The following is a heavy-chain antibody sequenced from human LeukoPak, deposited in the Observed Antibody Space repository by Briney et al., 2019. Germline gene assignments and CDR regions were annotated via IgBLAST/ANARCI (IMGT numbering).Heavy chain of an antibody. J-gene: IGHJ4*02. V-gene: IGHV1-18*01. CDR3: ATEESPAAGVDY. D-gene: IGHD2-2*01. CDR1: GYTFTSYG. Sequence: ASVKASCKASGYTFTSYGVSWVRQAPGQGLEWMGWISGSNGNTYYAQKFQGRVTMTTDTSTSTAYMELRSLRSDDTAVYYCATEESPAAGVDYWGQGTLVTVSS. CDR2: ISGSNGNT.